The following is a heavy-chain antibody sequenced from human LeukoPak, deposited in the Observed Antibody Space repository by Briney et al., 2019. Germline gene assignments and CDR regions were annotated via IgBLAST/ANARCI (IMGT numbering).Heavy chain of an antibody. V-gene: IGHV3-21*01. D-gene: IGHD2-2*01. CDR3: AREYCSSTSCRPSDAFDI. J-gene: IGHJ3*02. Sequence: GGSLRLSCAASGFTFSSYSMNWVRQAPGKGLEWVSSISSSSYIYYADSVKGRFTISRDNAKNSLYLQMNSLRAEDTAVYYCAREYCSSTSCRPSDAFDIWGQGTMVTVSS. CDR2: ISSSSYI. CDR1: GFTFSSYS.